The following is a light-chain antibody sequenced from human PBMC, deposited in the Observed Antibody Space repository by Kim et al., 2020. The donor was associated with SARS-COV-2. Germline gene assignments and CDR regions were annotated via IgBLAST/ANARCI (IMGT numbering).Light chain of an antibody. CDR3: QQFSDYPRT. J-gene: IGKJ1*01. Sequence: ASVGDRVTITCRASQGISDYLAWYQQDPGKAPKLLIFGASTLQSGVPSRFSGSGSGTEFTLTISSLQPEDFATYFCQQFSDYPRTFGQGTKVDIK. V-gene: IGKV1-9*01. CDR1: QGISDY. CDR2: GAS.